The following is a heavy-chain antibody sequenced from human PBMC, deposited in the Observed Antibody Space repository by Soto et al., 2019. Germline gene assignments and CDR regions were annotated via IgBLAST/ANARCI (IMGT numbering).Heavy chain of an antibody. CDR3: AAEVGFGPLFDY. D-gene: IGHD3-3*01. Sequence: ASETLSLTCTVSGDSISSGGYYWSWIRQHPGKGLEWIGYIYYSGSTYYNPSLKSRVTISVDTSKNQFSLKLSSVTAADTAVYYCAAEVGFGPLFDYWGQGTLVTVSS. CDR1: GDSISSGGYY. V-gene: IGHV4-31*03. J-gene: IGHJ4*02. CDR2: IYYSGST.